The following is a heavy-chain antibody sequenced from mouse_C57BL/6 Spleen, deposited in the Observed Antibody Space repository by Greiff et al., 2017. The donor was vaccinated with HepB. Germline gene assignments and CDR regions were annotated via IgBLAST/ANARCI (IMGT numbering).Heavy chain of an antibody. V-gene: IGHV1-52*01. CDR2: IDPSDSET. D-gene: IGHD1-1*01. J-gene: IGHJ1*03. CDR1: GYTFTSYW. CDR3: ARGYYGSSSFDV. Sequence: VQLQQPGAELVRPGSSVKLSCKASGYTFTSYWMHWVKQRPIQGLEWIGNIDPSDSETHYNQKFKDKATLTVDKSSSTAYMQLSSLTSEDSAVYYCARGYYGSSSFDVWGTGTTVTVSS.